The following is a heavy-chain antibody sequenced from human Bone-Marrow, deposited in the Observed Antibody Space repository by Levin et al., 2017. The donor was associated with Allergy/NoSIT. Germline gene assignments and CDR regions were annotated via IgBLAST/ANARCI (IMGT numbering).Heavy chain of an antibody. CDR1: GGSVSSGSFY. CDR3: ARGGVTRRDAFDF. CDR2: INYSGTT. Sequence: MASETLSLTCTVSGGSVSSGSFYWSWIRQSPGKGLEWIGYINYSGTTDNNPSLKSRVTISVDTSKNQFSLKLRSVTAADTAVYYCARGGVTRRDAFDFWGQGTLVTVSS. V-gene: IGHV4-61*01. J-gene: IGHJ3*01. D-gene: IGHD3-3*01.